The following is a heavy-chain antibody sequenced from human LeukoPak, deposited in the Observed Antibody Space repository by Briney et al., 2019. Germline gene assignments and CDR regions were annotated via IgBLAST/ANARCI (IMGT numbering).Heavy chain of an antibody. V-gene: IGHV1-2*02. CDR2: FNPNSGGT. CDR3: ARDKFLGYYYYYMDV. D-gene: IGHD1-26*01. Sequence: GASVKVSCKASGYTFTSYGISWVRQAPGQGLEWMGWFNPNSGGTSYAQKFQGRVTMTRDTSISTAYMELSRLKSDDTAVYYCARDKFLGYYYYYMDVWGQGTTVTVFS. J-gene: IGHJ6*03. CDR1: GYTFTSYG.